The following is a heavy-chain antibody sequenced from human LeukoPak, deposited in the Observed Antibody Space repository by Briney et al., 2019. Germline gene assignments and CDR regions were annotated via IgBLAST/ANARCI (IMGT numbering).Heavy chain of an antibody. J-gene: IGHJ6*03. D-gene: IGHD6-19*01. CDR1: AFTFSTYS. CDR2: ISSSSSTI. V-gene: IGHV3-48*04. CDR3: ARDFRAVAESYYYYYMDV. Sequence: GGSLRLSCAASAFTFSTYSMNWVRQAPGKRLEWVSYISSSSSTIHYADSVKGRFTISRDNAKNSLYLQMNSLRAEDTAVYYCARDFRAVAESYYYYYMDVWGKGTTVTVSS.